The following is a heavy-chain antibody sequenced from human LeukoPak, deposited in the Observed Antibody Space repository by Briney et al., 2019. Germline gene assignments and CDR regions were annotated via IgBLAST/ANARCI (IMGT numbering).Heavy chain of an antibody. Sequence: ASVTVSCKASGYTFTSYYMHWVRQAPGQGLEWMGIINSSGGSKSYAQKFQGRVTMTRDTSTSTVYMELSSLRSEDTAVYYCARGGMVRGVITGRYRTYWFDPWGQGTLVTVSS. CDR1: GYTFTSYY. D-gene: IGHD3-10*01. J-gene: IGHJ5*02. CDR3: ARGGMVRGVITGRYRTYWFDP. CDR2: INSSGGSK. V-gene: IGHV1-46*01.